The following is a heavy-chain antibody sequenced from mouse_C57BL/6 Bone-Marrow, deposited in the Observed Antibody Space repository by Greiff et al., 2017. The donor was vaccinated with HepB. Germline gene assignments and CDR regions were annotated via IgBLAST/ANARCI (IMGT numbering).Heavy chain of an antibody. D-gene: IGHD2-5*01. V-gene: IGHV7-1*01. Sequence: EVKVVESGGGLVQSGRSLRLSCATSGFTFSDFYMEWVRQAPGKGLEWIAASRNKANDYTTEYSASVKGRFIVSRDTSQSILYLQMNALRAEDTAIYYCARDASTSNYFWYFDVWGTGTTVTVSS. CDR1: GFTFSDFY. CDR2: SRNKANDYTT. CDR3: ARDASTSNYFWYFDV. J-gene: IGHJ1*03.